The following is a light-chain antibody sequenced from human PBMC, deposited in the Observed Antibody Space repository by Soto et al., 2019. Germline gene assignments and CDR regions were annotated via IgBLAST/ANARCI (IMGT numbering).Light chain of an antibody. CDR3: QRYDSSPWT. Sequence: EIVLTQSPDTLSLSPGERATLSCRASQSVSSNYLAWYQQKTGQTPRLLIYIASTRAPGIPDRFRGSGFGTHFTLTISRLEPEDFAVYYCQRYDSSPWTFGQGTKVEIK. J-gene: IGKJ1*01. CDR1: QSVSSNY. CDR2: IAS. V-gene: IGKV3-20*01.